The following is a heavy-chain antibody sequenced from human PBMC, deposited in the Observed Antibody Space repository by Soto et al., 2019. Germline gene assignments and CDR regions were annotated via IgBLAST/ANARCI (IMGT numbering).Heavy chain of an antibody. V-gene: IGHV1-69*05. CDR2: IIPLFGTT. Sequence: QVQLVQSGAEVKKPGSSVKVSCKASGGTFIRNAINWVRQAPGQGLEWMGGIIPLFGTTNYAQNCQGRVTITSDESTNTADMELSSLKSEDTAIYYCARDGAVTVTTSYFDYWGQGTLVSVAS. CDR1: GGTFIRNA. CDR3: ARDGAVTVTTSYFDY. J-gene: IGHJ4*02. D-gene: IGHD4-17*01.